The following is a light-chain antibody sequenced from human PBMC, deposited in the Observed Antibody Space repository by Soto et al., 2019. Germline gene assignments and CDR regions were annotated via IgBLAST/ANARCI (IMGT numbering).Light chain of an antibody. V-gene: IGKV1-12*01. J-gene: IGKJ2*01. CDR2: DVS. Sequence: DIQMTQSPSSVSASVGDRVTITCRASQGIGTWLAWYQQKPGKAPELLIYDVSRLQSGVPSRFSGSASGTEFSLTVSSLQPEDFATYYCQQANRFPPTFGQGTKLEI. CDR3: QQANRFPPT. CDR1: QGIGTW.